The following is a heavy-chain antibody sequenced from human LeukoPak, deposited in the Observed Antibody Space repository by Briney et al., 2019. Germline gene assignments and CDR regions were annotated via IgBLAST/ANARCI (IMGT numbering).Heavy chain of an antibody. Sequence: SETLSLTCTVSGGSISSYYWSWIRQPPGKGLEWIGYIYYSGSTNYNPSLKSRVTISVDTSKNQFSLKLSSVTAADTAVYYCARVWELRGNWFDPWGQGTLVTVSS. D-gene: IGHD1-26*01. CDR1: GGSISSYY. CDR2: IYYSGST. J-gene: IGHJ5*02. V-gene: IGHV4-59*01. CDR3: ARVWELRGNWFDP.